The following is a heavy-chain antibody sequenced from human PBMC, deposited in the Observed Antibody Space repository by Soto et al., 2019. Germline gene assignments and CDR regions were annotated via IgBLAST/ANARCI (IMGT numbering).Heavy chain of an antibody. CDR2: ISSSSSYI. CDR1: GFTFSTYS. CDR3: ARDLVGDLKAFDI. J-gene: IGHJ3*02. D-gene: IGHD2-8*02. Sequence: EVQLVESGGGLVKPGGSLRLSCAASGFTFSTYSMNWVRQAPGKGLEWVSSISSSSSYIYYADSVKGRFTISRDNAKNSRYLQINGLRAEDTAVYYCARDLVGDLKAFDIWGQGTMVTVSS. V-gene: IGHV3-21*01.